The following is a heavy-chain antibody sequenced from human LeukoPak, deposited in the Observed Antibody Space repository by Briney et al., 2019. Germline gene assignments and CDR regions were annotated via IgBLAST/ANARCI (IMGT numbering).Heavy chain of an antibody. D-gene: IGHD6-25*01. J-gene: IGHJ4*02. CDR3: ARQSSGFFASDY. CDR2: INPNSGGT. V-gene: IGHV1-2*02. CDR1: GYTFTGYY. Sequence: GASVKVSCKASGYTFTGYYMHWVRQAPGQGLEWMGWINPNSGGTNYAQNFQGRVTMTRDPSVSTAYMELSWLKSDDTAVYFCARQSSGFFASDYWGQGTPVTVSS.